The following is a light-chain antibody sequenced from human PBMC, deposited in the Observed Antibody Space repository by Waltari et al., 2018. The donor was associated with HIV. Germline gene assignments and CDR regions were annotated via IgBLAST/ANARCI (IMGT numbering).Light chain of an antibody. J-gene: IGLJ2*01. CDR2: DND. V-gene: IGLV1-51*01. Sequence: QSVLTQPPSVSAAPGQRVTISCSGSSFNIGNNYVSWYQQLPGTAPKLLIYDNDKRPPRNPYRFPGSKVGTSATLGITGLQTGDEADYYCGTWDTNLSAVVFGGGTRLTVL. CDR3: GTWDTNLSAVV. CDR1: SFNIGNNY.